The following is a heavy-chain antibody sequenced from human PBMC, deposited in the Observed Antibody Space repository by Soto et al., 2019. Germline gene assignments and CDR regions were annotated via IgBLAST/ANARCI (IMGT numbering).Heavy chain of an antibody. Sequence: ASVKVSCKASGYTFTSYGISWVRQAPGQGLEWMGWISAYNGNTNYAQKLQGRVTMTTDTSTSSAYMELRSLRSDDTAVYYCARDKGFTMIVVVSPGPFDYWGQGTLVTVSS. V-gene: IGHV1-18*01. CDR3: ARDKGFTMIVVVSPGPFDY. CDR2: ISAYNGNT. D-gene: IGHD3-22*01. J-gene: IGHJ4*02. CDR1: GYTFTSYG.